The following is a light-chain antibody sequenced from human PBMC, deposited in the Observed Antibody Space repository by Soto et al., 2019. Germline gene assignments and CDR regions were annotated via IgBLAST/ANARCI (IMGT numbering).Light chain of an antibody. CDR3: LQYGDSPQSPQT. J-gene: IGKJ1*01. Sequence: IQMTQSPSTLSASVGDIVTITCRSSQGISNYLAWYQQKPGRVPKLLIYATSTLQSGVPSRFSGSGSGTDFTLTISRLEPEDFAVYYCLQYGDSPQSPQTFGQGTKVDIK. CDR1: QGISNY. CDR2: ATS. V-gene: IGKV1-27*01.